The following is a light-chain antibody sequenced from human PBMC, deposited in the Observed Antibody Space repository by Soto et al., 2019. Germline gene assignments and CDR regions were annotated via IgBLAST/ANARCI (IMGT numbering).Light chain of an antibody. V-gene: IGKV3-11*01. J-gene: IGKJ5*01. CDR2: DAS. Sequence: EIVLTQSPATLSLSPGERATLSCRASQSVSNFLAWYQQKPGQAPRLLIYDASNRATGIPARFSGSGSGTDFTLTISRLEPEDFALYYCQQYGGSPITFGQGTRLEIK. CDR1: QSVSNF. CDR3: QQYGGSPIT.